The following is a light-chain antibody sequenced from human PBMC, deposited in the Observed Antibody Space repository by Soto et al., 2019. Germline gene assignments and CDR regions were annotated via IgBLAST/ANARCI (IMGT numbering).Light chain of an antibody. CDR1: QSISNS. CDR3: QQYNSYWT. V-gene: IGKV1-5*03. Sequence: DIQMTQSPSTLSASVGDRVTITCRATQSISNSLAWYQQKPGKAPKLLIYKASSLESEVPSRFSGRGSGTEFTHPITSLQPDDFATYYCQQYNSYWTFDQGTKVEIK. J-gene: IGKJ1*01. CDR2: KAS.